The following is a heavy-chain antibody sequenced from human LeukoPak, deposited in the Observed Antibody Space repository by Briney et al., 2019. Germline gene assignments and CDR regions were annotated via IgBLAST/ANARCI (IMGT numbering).Heavy chain of an antibody. D-gene: IGHD5-18*01. CDR1: GGSFSGYY. Sequence: SETLSLTCAVYGGSFSGYYWSWIRQPPGKGLEWIGEINHSGSTNYNPSLKSRVTISVDTSENQFSLKLSSVTAADTAVYYCARAASGYSYDGSYYMDVWGKGTTVTVSS. V-gene: IGHV4-34*01. CDR2: INHSGST. CDR3: ARAASGYSYDGSYYMDV. J-gene: IGHJ6*03.